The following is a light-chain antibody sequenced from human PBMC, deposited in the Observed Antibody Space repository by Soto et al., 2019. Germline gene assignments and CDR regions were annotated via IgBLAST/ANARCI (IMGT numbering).Light chain of an antibody. CDR1: QTISSW. V-gene: IGKV1-5*03. Sequence: DVQMTQSPSSLSASVGDRVTITCRASQTISSWLAWYQQKPGKAPKLLIYKASTLKSGVPSRFSGSGSGTEFTLTISSLQPDDFATYYCQHYNSYSEAFRQGTKVEI. CDR3: QHYNSYSEA. CDR2: KAS. J-gene: IGKJ1*01.